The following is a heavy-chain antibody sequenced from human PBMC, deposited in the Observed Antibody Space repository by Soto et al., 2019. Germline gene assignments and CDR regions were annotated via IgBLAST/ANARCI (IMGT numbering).Heavy chain of an antibody. V-gene: IGHV3-33*01. CDR2: IWYDGSNK. Sequence: QVQLVESGGGVVQPGRSLRLSCAASGFTFSSYGMHWVRQAPGKGLEWVAVIWYDGSNKYYADSVKGRFTISRDNSKNTLYRKMNSVRAGDTAVFYCARDLGLGIPAAMDWYFDPGGRATLVTVSS. D-gene: IGHD6-13*01. CDR3: ARDLGLGIPAAMDWYFDP. J-gene: IGHJ2*01. CDR1: GFTFSSYG.